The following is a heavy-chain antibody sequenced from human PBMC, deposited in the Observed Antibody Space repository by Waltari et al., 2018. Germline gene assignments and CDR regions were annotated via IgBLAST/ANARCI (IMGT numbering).Heavy chain of an antibody. Sequence: QVQLVQSGGGLVQPGRSLRLSCVASGFRFFDYGMHWVRQAPGKGLEWVAILWGDGSNEYYAEAVKGRFSISRDNLKNTLFLQMNNLGAEDTAVYYCARDPYTGGYGAFDIWGQGTMVTVSS. CDR3: ARDPYTGGYGAFDI. J-gene: IGHJ3*02. D-gene: IGHD3-10*01. CDR1: GFRFFDYG. CDR2: LWGDGSNE. V-gene: IGHV3-33*01.